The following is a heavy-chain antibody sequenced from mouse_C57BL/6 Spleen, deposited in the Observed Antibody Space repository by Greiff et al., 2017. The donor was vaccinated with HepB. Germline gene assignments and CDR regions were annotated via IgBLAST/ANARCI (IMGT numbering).Heavy chain of an antibody. CDR1: GYTFTSYT. V-gene: IGHV1-4*01. CDR2: INPSSGYT. CDR3: AREGLGSYYFDY. D-gene: IGHD4-1*01. Sequence: VMLVESGAELARPGASVKMSCKASGYTFTSYTMHWVKQRPGQGLEWIGYINPSSGYTKYNQKFKDKATLTADKSSSTAYMQLSSLTSEDSAVYYCAREGLGSYYFDYWGQGTTLTVSS. J-gene: IGHJ2*01.